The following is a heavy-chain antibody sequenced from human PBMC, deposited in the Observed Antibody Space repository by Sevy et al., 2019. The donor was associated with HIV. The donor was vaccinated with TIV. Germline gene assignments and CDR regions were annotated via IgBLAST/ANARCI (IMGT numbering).Heavy chain of an antibody. CDR3: ARIRNLGEPSDP. CDR2: ISTYNGNT. V-gene: IGHV1-18*01. CDR1: GYTFTTYG. D-gene: IGHD3-16*01. Sequence: ASVKVSCKPSGYTFTTYGISWVRQAPGQGLEWMGWISTYNGNTNYAQKFQGRVTMTRDTSTRTAYMELRSLRSDDTAVYYCARIRNLGEPSDPWGQGTLVTVSS. J-gene: IGHJ5*02.